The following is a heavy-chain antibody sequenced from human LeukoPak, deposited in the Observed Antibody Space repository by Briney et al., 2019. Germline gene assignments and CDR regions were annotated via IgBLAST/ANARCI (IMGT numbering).Heavy chain of an antibody. CDR1: GYTLSGYY. Sequence: ASVKVSCKASGYTLSGYYLHWVRQAPGQGLEWMGWVNPNDGATNYAQKFQGRVTMTRDTSISTAYMELSRLRSDDTAVYYCASRGTSPSSWYFDPWGQGTLVTVSS. D-gene: IGHD6-13*01. V-gene: IGHV1-2*02. CDR3: ASRGTSPSSWYFDP. J-gene: IGHJ5*02. CDR2: VNPNDGAT.